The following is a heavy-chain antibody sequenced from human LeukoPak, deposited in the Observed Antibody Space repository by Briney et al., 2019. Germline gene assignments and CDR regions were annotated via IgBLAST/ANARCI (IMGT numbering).Heavy chain of an antibody. CDR2: VYPGDSDT. Sequence: GESLKISCKGSGYSFTSYWIGWVRQMPGKGPEWMGIVYPGDSDTRYSPSFQGQVTISADKSISTAYLQWSSLKASDTAIYYCARCSTAWPLDYWGQGTLVTVPS. D-gene: IGHD2-8*02. V-gene: IGHV5-51*01. J-gene: IGHJ4*02. CDR3: ARCSTAWPLDY. CDR1: GYSFTSYW.